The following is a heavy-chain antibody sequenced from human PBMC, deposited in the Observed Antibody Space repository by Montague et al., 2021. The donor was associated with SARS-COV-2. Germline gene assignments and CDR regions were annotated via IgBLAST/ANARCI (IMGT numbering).Heavy chain of an antibody. V-gene: IGHV4-34*01. D-gene: IGHD3-10*01. CDR1: GGSFSGYY. CDR3: ARVRYYGSGTSLGMDV. J-gene: IGHJ6*02. CDR2: INHSGST. Sequence: SETLSLTCAVYGGSFSGYYWSWIRQPPGRGLEWIGEINHSGSTNYNPSLKGRVTISVDTSKNQFSLKLSSVTAADTAVYYCARVRYYGSGTSLGMDVWGQGPTVTVSS.